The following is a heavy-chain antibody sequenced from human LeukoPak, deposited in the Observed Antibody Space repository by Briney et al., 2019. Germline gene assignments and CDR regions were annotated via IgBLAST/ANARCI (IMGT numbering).Heavy chain of an antibody. J-gene: IGHJ4*02. CDR2: IYYSGST. V-gene: IGHV4-59*12. CDR1: GGSISSYY. D-gene: IGHD6-19*01. CDR3: ARERYSSGWYPTIDY. Sequence: SETLSLTCTVSGGSISSYYWSWIRQPPGKGLEWIGYIYYSGSTNYNPSLKSRVTISVDTSKNQFSLKLSSVTAADTAVYYCARERYSSGWYPTIDYWGQGTPVTVSS.